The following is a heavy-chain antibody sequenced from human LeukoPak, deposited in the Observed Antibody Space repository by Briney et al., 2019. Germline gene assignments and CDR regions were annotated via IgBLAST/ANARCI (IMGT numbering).Heavy chain of an antibody. D-gene: IGHD6-13*01. CDR1: AGSINGDTYY. J-gene: IGHJ4*02. Sequence: SETLSLTCTVSAGSINGDTYYWGWIRQPPGKGLEWIGSIYYTGNTYYNASLNSRVTISVDTSKNQFSLKLSSVTAADTAAYYCARSRIAIVGPFEYWGEGPLVSVSS. V-gene: IGHV4-39*01. CDR2: IYYTGNT. CDR3: ARSRIAIVGPFEY.